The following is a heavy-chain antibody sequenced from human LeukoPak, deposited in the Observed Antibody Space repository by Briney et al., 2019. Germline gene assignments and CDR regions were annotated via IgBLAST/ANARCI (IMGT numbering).Heavy chain of an antibody. D-gene: IGHD2/OR15-2a*01. J-gene: IGHJ4*02. CDR1: GAAVRRYS. Sequence: PSETLSFTCNVSGAAVRRYSWSWIEQPAGRGLEWIGRFYTTGSTKYNPSLKSRVTMSVDMSKNQFSLKMSSVTAADTAVYYCARDDHCTTIDTCRPDIWGQGTLVSVSS. CDR2: FYTTGST. CDR3: ARDDHCTTIDTCRPDI. V-gene: IGHV4-4*07.